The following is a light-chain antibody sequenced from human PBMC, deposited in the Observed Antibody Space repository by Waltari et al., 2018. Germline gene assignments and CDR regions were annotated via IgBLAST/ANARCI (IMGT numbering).Light chain of an antibody. J-gene: IGLJ3*02. CDR2: NTN. V-gene: IGLV8-61*01. Sequence: QTVVTQDPSFSVSPGGTVTLTCGLRSGSVPTRHYPSWYQQTPGQAPRSFIYNTNTRSAGVPDRFSGSILGNRAALTITGAQANDESDYYCVLYMGGGIWVFGGGTKVTVL. CDR1: SGSVPTRHY. CDR3: VLYMGGGIWV.